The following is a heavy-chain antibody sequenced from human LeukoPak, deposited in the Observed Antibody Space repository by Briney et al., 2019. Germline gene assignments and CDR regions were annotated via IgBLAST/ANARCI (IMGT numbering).Heavy chain of an antibody. J-gene: IGHJ3*02. CDR3: ARDLVAGDAFDI. CDR2: IYYSGST. CDR1: GGSISSGDYY. D-gene: IGHD5-12*01. V-gene: IGHV4-30-4*08. Sequence: SQTLSLTCTVSGGSISSGDYYWSWIRQPPGKGLEWIGYIYYSGSTYYNPSLKSRVSISVDTSKNQFSLKLSPVTAADTAVYYCARDLVAGDAFDIWGQGTMVTVSS.